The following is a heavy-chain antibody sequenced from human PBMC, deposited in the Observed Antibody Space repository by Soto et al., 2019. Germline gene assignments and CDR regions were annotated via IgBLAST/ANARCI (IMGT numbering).Heavy chain of an antibody. J-gene: IGHJ6*03. CDR1: GFTFGSYA. V-gene: IGHV3-23*01. Sequence: EVQLLESGGGLVQPGGSLRLSSAASGFTFGSYAMNWLRQAPGRGLECVSFISGSGRTTYYADSVKGRFTVSRDNSKNTLYLQMNSLRAEDTALYYCAKFRGPSYSYYSMDVWGKGTTVTVSS. CDR2: ISGSGRTT. D-gene: IGHD3-16*01. CDR3: AKFRGPSYSYYSMDV.